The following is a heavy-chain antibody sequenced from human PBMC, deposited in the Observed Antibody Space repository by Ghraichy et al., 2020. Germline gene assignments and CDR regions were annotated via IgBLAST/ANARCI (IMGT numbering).Heavy chain of an antibody. Sequence: LSLTCAASGFIFSDYVMHWVRQAPGKGLEWVALMWYDGSKQYYRDSVKGRFTLSRDNSRSTLYLHMNSLRAEDTAIYYCTRDYKAGDDTFDVWGHGTQVTVSS. CDR3: TRDYKAGDDTFDV. D-gene: IGHD3-16*01. J-gene: IGHJ3*01. V-gene: IGHV3-33*01. CDR2: MWYDGSKQ. CDR1: GFIFSDYV.